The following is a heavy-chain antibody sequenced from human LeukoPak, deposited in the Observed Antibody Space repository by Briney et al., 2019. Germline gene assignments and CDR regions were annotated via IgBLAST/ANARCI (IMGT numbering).Heavy chain of an antibody. CDR2: ITGSSAST. Sequence: GGSLRLSCAASGFTFSSYAMSWVRQAPGKGLEWVSSITGSSASTYYADSVKDRFTISRDNSKNTLYLQMNSLKAEDMAVYFCAKLDYYDTHWGQGTLVTVSS. V-gene: IGHV3-23*01. J-gene: IGHJ4*02. CDR3: AKLDYYDTH. D-gene: IGHD3-22*01. CDR1: GFTFSSYA.